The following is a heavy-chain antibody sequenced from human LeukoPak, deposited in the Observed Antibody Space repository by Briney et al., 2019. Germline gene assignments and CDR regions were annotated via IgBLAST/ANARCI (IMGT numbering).Heavy chain of an antibody. J-gene: IGHJ6*03. CDR3: ARVTVTYYYMDV. D-gene: IGHD4-17*01. Sequence: ASVKVSCKASGYTFTSYDINWVRQATGQGLEWMGWMNPNSGNTGYAQKFQGRVTMTRNTSISTAYMELSSLRSEDTAVYYCARVTVTYYYMDVWGKGTTVTVSS. CDR1: GYTFTSYD. V-gene: IGHV1-8*01. CDR2: MNPNSGNT.